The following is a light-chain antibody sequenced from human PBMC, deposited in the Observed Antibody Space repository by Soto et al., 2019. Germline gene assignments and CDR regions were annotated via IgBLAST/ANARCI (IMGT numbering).Light chain of an antibody. V-gene: IGLV3-21*04. CDR3: QVWDSSSDHVV. CDR1: NIGSKS. CDR2: YDN. Sequence: SYELTQPPSVSVAPGKTARITCGGNNIGSKSGHWYQQKPGQAPVLVIYYDNDRPSGIPERFSGSNSGNTATLTISRVEAGDEADYYCQVWDSSSDHVVFGGGTKVTVL. J-gene: IGLJ2*01.